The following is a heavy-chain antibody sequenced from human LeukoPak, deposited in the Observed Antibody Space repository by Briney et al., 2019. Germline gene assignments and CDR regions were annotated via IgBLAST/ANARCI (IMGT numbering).Heavy chain of an antibody. D-gene: IGHD6-13*01. CDR3: ARSWTIAAAGTKYVY. V-gene: IGHV1-2*02. Sequence: SVKVSCKASGYTFTGYYMHWVRQAPGQGLEWMGWVNPNSGGTNYAQKFQGRVTMTRDTSISTAFMELSRLRSDDTAVYYCARSWTIAAAGTKYVYWGQGTLVTVSS. CDR2: VNPNSGGT. CDR1: GYTFTGYY. J-gene: IGHJ4*02.